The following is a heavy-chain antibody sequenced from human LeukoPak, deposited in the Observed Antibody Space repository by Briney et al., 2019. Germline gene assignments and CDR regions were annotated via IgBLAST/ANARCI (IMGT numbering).Heavy chain of an antibody. CDR2: ISWDGGST. J-gene: IGHJ4*02. V-gene: IGHV3-43*01. Sequence: GGPLRLSCAASGFTFDDYTMHWVRQAPGKGLEWVSLISWDGGSTYYADSVKGRFTISRDNSKNSLYLQMNSLRTEDTALYYCAKDSDDSSGYRPGYSDYWGQGTLVTVSS. CDR1: GFTFDDYT. D-gene: IGHD3-22*01. CDR3: AKDSDDSSGYRPGYSDY.